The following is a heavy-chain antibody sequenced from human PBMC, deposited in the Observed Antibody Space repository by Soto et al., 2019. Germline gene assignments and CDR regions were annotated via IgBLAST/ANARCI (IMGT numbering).Heavy chain of an antibody. V-gene: IGHV3-30-3*01. CDR3: ARDPIARRNWGMDV. Sequence: PGGSLRLSCAASGFTFSSYAMHWVRQAPGKGLEWVAVISYDGSNKYYADSVKGRFTISRDNSKNTLYLQMNSLRAEDTAVYYCARDPIARRNWGMDVWGQETTVTVSS. CDR2: ISYDGSNK. J-gene: IGHJ6*02. CDR1: GFTFSSYA. D-gene: IGHD1-1*01.